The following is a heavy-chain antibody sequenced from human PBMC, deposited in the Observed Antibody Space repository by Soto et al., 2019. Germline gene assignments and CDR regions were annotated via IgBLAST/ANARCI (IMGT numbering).Heavy chain of an antibody. CDR2: ISGSGGST. CDR3: ANSRDFWSGDSDY. CDR1: GFTFSSYA. Sequence: GGSLRLSCAASGFTFSSYAMSWVRQAPGKGLEWVSAISGSGGSTYYADSVKGRFTISRDNSKNTLYLQMNSLGAEDTAVYYCANSRDFWSGDSDYWGQGTLVTVSS. J-gene: IGHJ4*02. D-gene: IGHD3-3*01. V-gene: IGHV3-23*01.